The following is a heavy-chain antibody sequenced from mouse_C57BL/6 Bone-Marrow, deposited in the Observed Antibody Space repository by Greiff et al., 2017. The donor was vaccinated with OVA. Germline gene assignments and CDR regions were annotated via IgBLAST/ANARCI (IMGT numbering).Heavy chain of an antibody. CDR2: INPNNGGT. CDR1: GYTFTDYY. Sequence: VQLQQSGPELVKPGASVKISCKASGYTFTDYYMNWVKQSHGKSLEWIGDINPNNGGTSYNQKFKGKATLTVDKSSSTAYMELRSLTSEDSAVYYCARYGGAYYAMDYWGQGTSVTVSS. J-gene: IGHJ4*01. CDR3: ARYGGAYYAMDY. V-gene: IGHV1-26*01. D-gene: IGHD1-1*02.